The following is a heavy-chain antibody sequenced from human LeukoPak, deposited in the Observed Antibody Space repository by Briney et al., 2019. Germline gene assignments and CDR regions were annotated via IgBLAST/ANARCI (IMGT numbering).Heavy chain of an antibody. V-gene: IGHV1-46*01. Sequence: GASVKVSCKASGYTFTSYYMHWVRQAPGQGLEWMGIINPSGGSTSYAQKFQGRVTMTRDTSTSTVYMELSSLRSEDTAVYYCAREGAGRRNPKYGMDVWGKGTTVTVSS. CDR1: GYTFTSYY. J-gene: IGHJ6*04. D-gene: IGHD5-24*01. CDR3: AREGAGRRNPKYGMDV. CDR2: INPSGGST.